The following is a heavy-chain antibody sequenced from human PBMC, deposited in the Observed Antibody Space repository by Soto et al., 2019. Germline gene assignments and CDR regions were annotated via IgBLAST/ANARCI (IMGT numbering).Heavy chain of an antibody. Sequence: TLSLTCTVSGGSISSGGYYWSWIRQHPGKGLEWIGYIYYSGSTYYNPSLKSRVTISVDTSKNQFSLKLSSVTAADTAVYYSARQRTGTRFDYWGQGTLVTVSS. D-gene: IGHD1-7*01. CDR2: IYYSGST. J-gene: IGHJ4*02. V-gene: IGHV4-31*03. CDR1: GGSISSGGYY. CDR3: ARQRTGTRFDY.